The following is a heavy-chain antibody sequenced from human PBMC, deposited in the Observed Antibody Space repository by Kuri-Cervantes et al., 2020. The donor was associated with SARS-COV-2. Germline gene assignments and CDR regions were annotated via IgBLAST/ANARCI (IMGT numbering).Heavy chain of an antibody. CDR1: GYTFRSYG. CDR3: ARERYDAFDI. Sequence: SVNVSCKASGYTFRSYGFSWVRQAPGQGLEWMGRIIPILGIANYAQKFQGRVTITADKSTSTAYMELSSLRAEDTAVYYCARERYDAFDIWGQGTMVTVS. CDR2: IIPILGIA. J-gene: IGHJ3*02. V-gene: IGHV1-69*04. D-gene: IGHD3-9*01.